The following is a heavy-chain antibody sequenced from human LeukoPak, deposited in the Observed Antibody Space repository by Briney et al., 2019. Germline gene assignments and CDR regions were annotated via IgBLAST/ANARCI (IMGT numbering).Heavy chain of an antibody. D-gene: IGHD3-10*01. CDR1: GGSISSSSYY. J-gene: IGHJ4*02. Sequence: SETRSLTCTVSGGSISSSSYYWGWIRQPPGKGLEWIGSIYYSGSTYYNPSLKSRVTISVDTSKNQFSLKLSSVTAADTAVYYCARHELGVDYWGQGTLVTVSS. V-gene: IGHV4-39*01. CDR3: ARHELGVDY. CDR2: IYYSGST.